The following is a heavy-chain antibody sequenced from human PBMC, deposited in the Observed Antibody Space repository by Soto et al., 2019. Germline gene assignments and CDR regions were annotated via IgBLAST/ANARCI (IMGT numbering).Heavy chain of an antibody. CDR2: IYPGDSDT. D-gene: IGHD3-10*01. CDR1: GYSFTRYW. V-gene: IGHV5-51*01. Sequence: GGSLNISCKGSGYSFTRYWTAWVRQMPGEGLEWMGSIYPGDSDTIYSPSFQGQATFSADKSISTAYLQWSSLKAADTAMYYCARVWYGELSNYFDNWGQGTLVTVSS. J-gene: IGHJ4*02. CDR3: ARVWYGELSNYFDN.